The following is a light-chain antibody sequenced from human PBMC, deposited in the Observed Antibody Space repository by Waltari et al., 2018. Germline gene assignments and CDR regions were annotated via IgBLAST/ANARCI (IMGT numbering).Light chain of an antibody. CDR2: KAS. J-gene: IGKJ1*01. CDR1: QSISSG. CDR3: QQYNSYSRT. V-gene: IGKV1-5*03. Sequence: DIQMTQSPSTLSASVGDRVTITGRASQSISSGLAWYQQKPGKAPKLLIYKASSLESGVPSRFSGSGSGTEFTLTISSLQPDDVATYYCQQYNSYSRTFGQGTKVEIK.